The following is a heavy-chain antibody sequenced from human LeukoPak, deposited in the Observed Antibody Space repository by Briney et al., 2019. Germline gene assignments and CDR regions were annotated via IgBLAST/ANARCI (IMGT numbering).Heavy chain of an antibody. CDR1: GYTFTSYD. CDR2: MDPNSGNT. D-gene: IGHD2-2*01. J-gene: IGHJ5*02. CDR3: ARAPLYCSSTSCNFDP. Sequence: GASVKVSCKASGYTFTSYDINWVRQATGQGLEWMGWMDPNSGNTGYAQKFQGRVTITRNTSISTAYMELSSLRSEDTAVYYCARAPLYCSSTSCNFDPWGQGTLVTVSS. V-gene: IGHV1-8*03.